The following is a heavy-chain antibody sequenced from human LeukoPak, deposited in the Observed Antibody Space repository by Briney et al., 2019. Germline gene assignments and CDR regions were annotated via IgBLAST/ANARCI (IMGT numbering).Heavy chain of an antibody. CDR3: ARDSLPTTVTTYYYYGMDV. J-gene: IGHJ6*02. CDR2: IIPIFGTA. Sequence: GASVKVSCKASGGTFSSYGISWVRQAPGQGLEWMGGIIPIFGTANYAQKFQGRVTITADESTSIAYMELSSLRSEDTAVYYCARDSLPTTVTTYYYYGMDVWGQGTTVTVSS. CDR1: GGTFSSYG. D-gene: IGHD4-17*01. V-gene: IGHV1-69*13.